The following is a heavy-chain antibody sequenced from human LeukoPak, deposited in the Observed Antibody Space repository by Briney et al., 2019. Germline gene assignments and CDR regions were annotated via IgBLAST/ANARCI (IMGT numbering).Heavy chain of an antibody. D-gene: IGHD2-2*01. Sequence: GSLRLSCAASGFTFSDYYMSWIRQAPGKGLEWVSYISSSSSYTNYADSVKGRFTISRDNAKNSLYLQMNSLRAEDTAVYYCARIVVHCSSTSCSKGYYYYGMDVWGQGTTVTVSS. CDR3: ARIVVHCSSTSCSKGYYYYGMDV. CDR1: GFTFSDYY. J-gene: IGHJ6*02. V-gene: IGHV3-11*06. CDR2: ISSSSSYT.